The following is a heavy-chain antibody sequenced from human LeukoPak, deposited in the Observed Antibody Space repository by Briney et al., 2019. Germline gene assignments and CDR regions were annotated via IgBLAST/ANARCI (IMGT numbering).Heavy chain of an antibody. CDR2: IGSSGATS. Sequence: GGSLRLSCAASGFTFSSYSMNWVRQAPGKGLEWVSTIGSSGATSYYADSVKGRFTISRDNSKNTLSLQMNSLRAEDTAVYYCANRGKYYFDYWGQGSLVTVSS. V-gene: IGHV3-23*01. D-gene: IGHD1-26*01. CDR3: ANRGKYYFDY. CDR1: GFTFSSYS. J-gene: IGHJ4*02.